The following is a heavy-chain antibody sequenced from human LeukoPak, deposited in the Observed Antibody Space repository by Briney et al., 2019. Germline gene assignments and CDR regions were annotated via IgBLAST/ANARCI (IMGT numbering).Heavy chain of an antibody. D-gene: IGHD6-19*01. CDR1: GYTFTGYY. J-gene: IGHJ3*02. V-gene: IGHV1-2*02. CDR3: ARGYSSGRGDDCDI. Sequence: ASVTVSRKSSGYTFTGYYLYWLRQAPAQGLEWMGWIRTYNGGTNYAQESLGRVTMNRDKYISTAYMQLRRLRSGDAAVYYCARGYSSGRGDDCDIWGQGTMVTVSS. CDR2: IRTYNGGT.